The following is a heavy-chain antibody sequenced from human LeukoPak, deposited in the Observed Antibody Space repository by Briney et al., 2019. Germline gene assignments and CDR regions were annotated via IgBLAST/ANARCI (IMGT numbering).Heavy chain of an antibody. CDR1: GYTFTGYC. D-gene: IGHD6-19*01. Sequence: ASVKVSCKASGYTFTGYCLHGVRQAPGQGLEWMGWINPNTGATIYAEKFQGRVTMTRDTSIDTAYMEMRSLRSDDTAVYYCARDRVGSGWPRPWYFEFWGQGTLITVSS. CDR3: ARDRVGSGWPRPWYFEF. J-gene: IGHJ4*02. CDR2: INPNTGAT. V-gene: IGHV1-2*02.